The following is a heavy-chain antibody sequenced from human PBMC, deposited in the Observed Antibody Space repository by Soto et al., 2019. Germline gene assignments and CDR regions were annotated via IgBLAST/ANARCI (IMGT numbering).Heavy chain of an antibody. CDR2: IKSKTDGGTT. J-gene: IGHJ6*03. D-gene: IGHD3-10*01. CDR1: GFTFSNAW. Sequence: PGRSLRLSCAPSGFTFSNAWMSWVRQAPGKGLEWVGRIKSKTDGGTTDYAAPEKGRFTISRHDSKNTLYLQMNNLKPEDTAVYYCTTARYFYGSGSYYKYYYYMDVWGKGTRVTVSS. CDR3: TTARYFYGSGSYYKYYYYMDV. V-gene: IGHV3-15*01.